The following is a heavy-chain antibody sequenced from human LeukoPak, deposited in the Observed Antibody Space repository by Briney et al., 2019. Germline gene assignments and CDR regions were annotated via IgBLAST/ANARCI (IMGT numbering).Heavy chain of an antibody. CDR1: GFTFDDYA. CDR2: ISWNSGSI. J-gene: IGHJ4*02. Sequence: GGSLRLSCAASGFTFDDYAMHWVRQAPGKGLEWVSGISWNSGSIGYADSVKGRFTISRDSAKNSLYLQMNSLRAEDTALYYCAKDISSTTMRYYFDYWGQGTLVTVSS. CDR3: AKDISSTTMRYYFDY. V-gene: IGHV3-9*01. D-gene: IGHD2-2*01.